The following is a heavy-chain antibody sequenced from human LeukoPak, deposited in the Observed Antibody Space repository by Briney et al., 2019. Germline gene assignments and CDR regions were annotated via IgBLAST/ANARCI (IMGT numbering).Heavy chain of an antibody. CDR2: INPNSGGT. J-gene: IGHJ3*02. CDR3: ARVARSSGSYGAAFDI. D-gene: IGHD1-26*01. V-gene: IGHV1-2*06. Sequence: ASVKVSCKASGFTFTSSAMQWVRQAPGQGLEWMGRINPNSGGTNYAQKFQGRVTMTRDTSISTAYMELSRLRSDDTAVYYCARVARSSGSYGAAFDIWGQGTMVTVSS. CDR1: GFTFTSSA.